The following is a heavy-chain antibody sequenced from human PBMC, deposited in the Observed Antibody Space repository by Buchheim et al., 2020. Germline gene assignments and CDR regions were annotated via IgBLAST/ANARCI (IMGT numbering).Heavy chain of an antibody. CDR2: IIPIFGTA. CDR3: ARGHYYDSSGYYREYYYYYYDMDV. D-gene: IGHD3-22*01. V-gene: IGHV1-69*06. J-gene: IGHJ6*02. Sequence: QVQLVQSGAEVKKPGSSVKVPCKASGGTFSSYAISWVRQAPGQGLEWMGGIIPIFGTANYAQKFQGRVTITADKSTSTAYMELSSLRSEDTAVYYCARGHYYDSSGYYREYYYYYYDMDVWGQGTT. CDR1: GGTFSSYA.